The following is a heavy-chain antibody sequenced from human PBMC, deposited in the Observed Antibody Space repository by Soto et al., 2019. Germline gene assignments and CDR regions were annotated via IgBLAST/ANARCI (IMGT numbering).Heavy chain of an antibody. J-gene: IGHJ5*01. Sequence: PGGSLRLSCTASGFTFSDSWMTWVRQAPGKGLEWVARIKPDESEKKYADSVKGRFSISRDNAKNSMYLQMDSLRGEDTAVYYCARRALDPSGHYYPYNWFDSWGQGTQVTVSS. V-gene: IGHV3-7*01. CDR3: ARRALDPSGHYYPYNWFDS. CDR1: GFTFSDSW. D-gene: IGHD3-22*01. CDR2: IKPDESEK.